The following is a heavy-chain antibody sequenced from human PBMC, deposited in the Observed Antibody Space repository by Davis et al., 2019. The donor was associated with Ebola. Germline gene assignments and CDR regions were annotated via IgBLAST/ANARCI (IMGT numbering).Heavy chain of an antibody. J-gene: IGHJ6*02. CDR1: GFTFSSYE. V-gene: IGHV3-48*03. Sequence: PGGSLRLSCAASGFTFSSYEMNWVRQAPGKGLEWVSYISSSGSTIYYADSVKGRFTISRDNSKNTLYLQMNSLRAEDTAVYYCARGGYSYGFGGMDVWGQGTTVTVSS. CDR3: ARGGYSYGFGGMDV. D-gene: IGHD5-18*01. CDR2: ISSSGSTI.